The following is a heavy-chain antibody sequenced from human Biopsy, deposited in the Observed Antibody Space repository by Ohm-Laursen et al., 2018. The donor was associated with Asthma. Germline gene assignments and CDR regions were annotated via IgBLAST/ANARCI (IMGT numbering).Heavy chain of an antibody. Sequence: GTLSLTCSVSGGYVSSDKYYWSWIRQPPGKGLEWIAYIFYSGTSNYNPALKSRVAQSIDTSKSQFSLRLNSLSAADTAVYYCARGTIVAGIDYWGRGTLVTASS. CDR2: IFYSGTS. CDR3: ARGTIVAGIDY. D-gene: IGHD5-12*01. V-gene: IGHV4-61*01. CDR1: GGYVSSDKYY. J-gene: IGHJ4*02.